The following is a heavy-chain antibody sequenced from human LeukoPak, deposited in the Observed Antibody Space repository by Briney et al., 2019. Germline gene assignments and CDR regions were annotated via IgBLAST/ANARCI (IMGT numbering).Heavy chain of an antibody. J-gene: IGHJ4*02. CDR3: ARARVSFDY. D-gene: IGHD4/OR15-4a*01. V-gene: IGHV1-46*01. Sequence: ASVKVSCKASGYTFISYYMHWGGQAPGQGMEGMGIINPSGGSTSYAQNFQGRVTMTRDTSTSTVYMELSSLRSEDTAVYYCARARVSFDYWGQGTLVTVSS. CDR1: GYTFISYY. CDR2: INPSGGST.